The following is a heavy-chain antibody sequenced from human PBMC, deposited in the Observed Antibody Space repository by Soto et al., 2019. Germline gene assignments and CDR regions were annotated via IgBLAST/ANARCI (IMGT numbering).Heavy chain of an antibody. V-gene: IGHV3-21*01. D-gene: IGHD2-8*01. CDR3: ARGYCTNGVCPSD. CDR1: GFTFSSYS. J-gene: IGHJ4*02. Sequence: GGSLRLSCAASGFTFSSYSMNWVRQAPGKGLEWVSSISSSSSYIYYADSVKGRFTISRDNAKNSLYLQMNSLRAEDTAVYYCARGYCTNGVCPSDWGQGTLVTVSS. CDR2: ISSSSSYI.